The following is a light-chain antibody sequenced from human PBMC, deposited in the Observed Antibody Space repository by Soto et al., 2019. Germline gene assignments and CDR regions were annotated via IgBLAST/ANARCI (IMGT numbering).Light chain of an antibody. J-gene: IGKJ5*01. CDR2: KVS. Sequence: DIRMTQSPSTLYAVVGDRVTITCRASQTISSWVAWYQQQQGKAPKFXINKVSNLESGVPSRISGSGPGTELTITISSLQPDDSATYYCLQFNTFPWTFGQGTRLEIK. CDR3: LQFNTFPWT. CDR1: QTISSW. V-gene: IGKV1-5*03.